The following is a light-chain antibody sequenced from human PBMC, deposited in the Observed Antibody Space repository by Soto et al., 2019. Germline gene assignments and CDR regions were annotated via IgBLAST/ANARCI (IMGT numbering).Light chain of an antibody. CDR3: QQYSVWPLVT. CDR2: GAS. V-gene: IGKV3-15*01. CDR1: QSVGTY. Sequence: EIVMTQSPATLSVSPGERATLSCRASQSVGTYLAWYQQKPGQPPRLLIFGASTRATGIPVRFSGSGSGSEFTLTISSLQSEDFAVYSCQQYSVWPLVTFGGGTKVEIK. J-gene: IGKJ4*01.